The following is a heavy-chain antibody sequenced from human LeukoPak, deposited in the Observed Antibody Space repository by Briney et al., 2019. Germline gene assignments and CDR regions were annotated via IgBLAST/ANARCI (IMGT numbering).Heavy chain of an antibody. J-gene: IGHJ4*02. CDR1: GFTVSSNY. V-gene: IGHV3-53*01. CDR2: IYSGGST. D-gene: IGHD3-3*02. Sequence: PGGSLRLSCAASGFTVSSNYMSWVRQAPGKGLEWVSIIYSGGSTFYADSVKGRFTISRDNSKNTLFLQMNSLRAEDTALYYCAKIGVASETDYWGQGTLVTVSS. CDR3: AKIGVASETDY.